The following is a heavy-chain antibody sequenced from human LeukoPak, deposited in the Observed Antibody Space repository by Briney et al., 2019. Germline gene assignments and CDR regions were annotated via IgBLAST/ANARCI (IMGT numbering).Heavy chain of an antibody. V-gene: IGHV3-21*01. CDR1: GFTFSSYS. CDR3: ARDAYYGSGSYYSHGEYGMDV. CDR2: ISSSSSYI. J-gene: IGHJ6*02. Sequence: KTGGSLRLSCAASGFTFSSYSMNWVRQAPGKGLEWVSSISSSSSYIYYADSAKGRFTISRDNAKNSLYLQMNSLRAEDTAVYCCARDAYYGSGSYYSHGEYGMDVWGQGTTVTVSS. D-gene: IGHD3-10*01.